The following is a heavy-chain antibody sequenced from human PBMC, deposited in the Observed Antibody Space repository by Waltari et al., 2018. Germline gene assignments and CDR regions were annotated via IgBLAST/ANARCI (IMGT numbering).Heavy chain of an antibody. V-gene: IGHV3-23*01. D-gene: IGHD2-21*02. CDR1: GFTFSSYA. J-gene: IGHJ3*02. Sequence: EVQLLESGGGLEQPGGSLRLSCAASGFTFSSYAMSWVRPAPGKGLEWVSAISGSGGSTYYADSVKGRFTISRDNSKNTLYLQRNSLRAEDTAVYYCAKDLSVVVTAIPPLNAFDIWGQGTMVTVSS. CDR2: ISGSGGST. CDR3: AKDLSVVVTAIPPLNAFDI.